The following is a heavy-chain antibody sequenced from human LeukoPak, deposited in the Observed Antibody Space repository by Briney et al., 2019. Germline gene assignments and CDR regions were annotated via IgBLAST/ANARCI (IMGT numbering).Heavy chain of an antibody. Sequence: PGGSLRLSCAASGFTFSSYATSWVRQAPGKGLEWVSAISGSGGSTYYADSVKGRFTISRDNSKNTLYLQMNSLRAEDTAVYYCARTIAVAGYYYYYYYMDVWGKGTTVTVSS. CDR3: ARTIAVAGYYYYYYYMDV. CDR2: ISGSGGST. J-gene: IGHJ6*03. D-gene: IGHD6-19*01. CDR1: GFTFSSYA. V-gene: IGHV3-23*01.